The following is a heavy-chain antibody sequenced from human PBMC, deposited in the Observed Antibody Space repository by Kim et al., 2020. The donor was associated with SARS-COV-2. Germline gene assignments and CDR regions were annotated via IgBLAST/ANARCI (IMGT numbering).Heavy chain of an antibody. Sequence: SETLSLTCTVPGGSISSRGYYWGWIRQSPGKGLEWIGSLYSSGTTSYNPSLRSRVSISVDTSKNQFSLKLNSVTAADTAVYYGTSHYESSADYYGEYFQHWGHGALNTVTS. J-gene: IGHJ1*01. D-gene: IGHD3-22*01. V-gene: IGHV4-39*01. CDR3: TSHYESSADYYGEYFQH. CDR2: LYSSGTT. CDR1: GGSISSRGYY.